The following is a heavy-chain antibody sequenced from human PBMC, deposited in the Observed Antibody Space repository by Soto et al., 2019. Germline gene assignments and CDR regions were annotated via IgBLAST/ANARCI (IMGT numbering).Heavy chain of an antibody. J-gene: IGHJ4*02. CDR2: IVPLFGTP. Sequence: QVQLVQSGAEVKKPGSSVKVSCKASGGTFSNDAFSWVRQAPGQGLQWVGGIVPLFGTPNYAQDFQGRVTITADESSSTTYMELSGLRSTDTAVYYCARERVGEMDTGGYFDYCGQGTLVTVSS. CDR3: ARERVGEMDTGGYFDY. V-gene: IGHV1-69*01. CDR1: GGTFSNDA. D-gene: IGHD5-18*01.